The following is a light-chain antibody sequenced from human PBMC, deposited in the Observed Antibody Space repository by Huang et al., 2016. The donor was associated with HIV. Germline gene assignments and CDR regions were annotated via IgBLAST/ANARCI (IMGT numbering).Light chain of an antibody. CDR2: VAS. J-gene: IGKJ4*01. CDR3: MQALQTPLT. V-gene: IGKV2-28*01. Sequence: DIVMTQSPLSLSVTPGEPASISCRSSQSLLHRNGNNYLDWYLQKPGQSPQLLIYVASSRGSGIPDRFNGSGSGTDFTLKISRVEAEDVGVYYCMQALQTPLTFGGGTKVEVK. CDR1: QSLLHRNGNNY.